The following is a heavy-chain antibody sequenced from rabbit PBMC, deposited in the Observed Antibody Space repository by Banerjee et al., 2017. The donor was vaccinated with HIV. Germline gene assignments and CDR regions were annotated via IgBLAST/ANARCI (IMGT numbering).Heavy chain of an antibody. V-gene: IGHV1S40*01. Sequence: QSLVESGGGLVKPGASLTLTCKASGFSFSSGYYMCWVRQAPGKGLEWIGCIYCDGTGGTSYASWAKVRFTISKTSSTTVTLQMTSLTAADTASYFCARDDDYVDYSFSLWGQGTLVTVS. J-gene: IGHJ4*01. CDR3: ARDDDYVDYSFSL. CDR2: IYCDGTGGT. D-gene: IGHD2-1*01. CDR1: GFSFSSGYY.